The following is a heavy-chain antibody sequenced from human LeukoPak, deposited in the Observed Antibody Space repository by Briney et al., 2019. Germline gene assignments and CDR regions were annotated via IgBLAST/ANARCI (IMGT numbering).Heavy chain of an antibody. V-gene: IGHV3-48*01. CDR1: GFTFSSYS. Sequence: GGSLRLSCAASGFTFSSYSMNWVRQALGKGLEWVSYISSSSSTIYYADSVKGRFTISRDNAKNSLYLQMNSLRAEDTAVYYCASPYSGSYSMWFDPWGQGTLVTVSS. J-gene: IGHJ5*02. CDR3: ASPYSGSYSMWFDP. D-gene: IGHD1-26*01. CDR2: ISSSSSTI.